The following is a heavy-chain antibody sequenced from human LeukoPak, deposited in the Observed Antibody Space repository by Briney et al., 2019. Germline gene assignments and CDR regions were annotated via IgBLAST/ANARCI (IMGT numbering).Heavy chain of an antibody. Sequence: PSETLSLTCTVSSGSISTSNYYWGWVRQPPGKALEWIGNIFYSGSTYYSPSLKSRVTISLDTSRNQFSLRLNSVTAADTAVYYCARVRWVGQQLVPLYYFDYWGQGTLVTVSS. CDR1: SGSISTSNYY. D-gene: IGHD6-13*01. CDR2: IFYSGST. V-gene: IGHV4-39*07. J-gene: IGHJ4*02. CDR3: ARVRWVGQQLVPLYYFDY.